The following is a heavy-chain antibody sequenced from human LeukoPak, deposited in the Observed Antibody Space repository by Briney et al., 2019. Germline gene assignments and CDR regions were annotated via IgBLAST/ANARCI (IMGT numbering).Heavy chain of an antibody. Sequence: ASVKVSCKVSGYTLTELSMHWVRQAPGKGLEWMGGFNPEDGETIYAQKFQGRVTMTEDTSTDTAYMELSSLRSEDTAVYYCATGRWTTVTAAYYFDYWGQGTLVTVSS. D-gene: IGHD4-17*01. CDR2: FNPEDGET. CDR1: GYTLTELS. CDR3: ATGRWTTVTAAYYFDY. V-gene: IGHV1-24*01. J-gene: IGHJ4*02.